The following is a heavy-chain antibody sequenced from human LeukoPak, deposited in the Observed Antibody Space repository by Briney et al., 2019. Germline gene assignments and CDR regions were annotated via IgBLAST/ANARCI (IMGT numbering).Heavy chain of an antibody. V-gene: IGHV4-38-2*02. CDR1: GYSITSGYY. CDR2: INYSGTT. Sequence: SETLSLTCTVSGYSITSGYYWGWIRQPPGKGLECIGSINYSGTTYYTPSLESRVTMSVDTSKNQFSLKLSSVTAADTAVYYCARIFDVVPAAHFDYWGQGTLVTVSS. D-gene: IGHD2-2*01. CDR3: ARIFDVVPAAHFDY. J-gene: IGHJ4*02.